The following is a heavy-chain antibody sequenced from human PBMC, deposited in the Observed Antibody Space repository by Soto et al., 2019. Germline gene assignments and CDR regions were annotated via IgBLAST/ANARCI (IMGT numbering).Heavy chain of an antibody. CDR2: VSGGSGTT. Sequence: EVQLLESGGGLVQPGGSLRLSCAVSGFSFSTYGVTWVRQAPGKGLEWVSGVSGGSGTTHYADSVKGRFTITGDTSKNTVYLQMNSLRVEDTAVYYCAKGNGYGDHWGQGTLVTVAS. J-gene: IGHJ4*02. CDR1: GFSFSTYG. CDR3: AKGNGYGDH. D-gene: IGHD5-12*01. V-gene: IGHV3-23*01.